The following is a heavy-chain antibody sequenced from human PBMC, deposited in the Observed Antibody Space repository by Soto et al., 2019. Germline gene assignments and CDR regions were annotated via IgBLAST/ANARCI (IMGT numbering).Heavy chain of an antibody. Sequence: SVKVSCKASGGTFSSYAISWVRQAPGQGLEWMGGIIPIFGTANYAQKLQGRVTITADESTSTAYMELSSLRSEDTAVYYCARQRTTVTTNYYYGMDVWGKGTTVTVSS. CDR1: GGTFSSYA. CDR2: IIPIFGTA. V-gene: IGHV1-69*13. CDR3: ARQRTTVTTNYYYGMDV. J-gene: IGHJ6*04. D-gene: IGHD4-17*01.